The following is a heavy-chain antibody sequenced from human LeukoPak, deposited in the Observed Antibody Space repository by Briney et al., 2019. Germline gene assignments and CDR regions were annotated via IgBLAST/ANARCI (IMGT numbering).Heavy chain of an antibody. CDR1: GGSFSGYY. V-gene: IGHV4-34*01. CDR3: ARKRGYSYGRQFSGFDP. Sequence: SETLSLTCAVYGGSFSGYYWSWIRQPPGKGREWIGEINHSGSTNYTPSLKSRVTISVDTSKNQFSLQLSSVTAADTAVYYCARKRGYSYGRQFSGFDPWGQGTLVTVSS. J-gene: IGHJ5*02. D-gene: IGHD5-18*01. CDR2: INHSGST.